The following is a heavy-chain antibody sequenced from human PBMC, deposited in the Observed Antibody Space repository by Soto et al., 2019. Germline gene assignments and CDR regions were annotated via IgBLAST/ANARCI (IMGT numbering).Heavy chain of an antibody. CDR2: IYHSGST. CDR3: ARAMVRGVIIQYNWFDP. CDR1: SDSMSIAGYA. Sequence: SLTSAVSSDSMSIAGYAWSWIRQPPGKGLEWIGYIYHSGSTHYNPSLKSRVTISVDRSKSQFSLKLSSVTAADTAVYYCARAMVRGVIIQYNWFDPWGQGTLVTVSS. J-gene: IGHJ5*02. D-gene: IGHD3-10*01. V-gene: IGHV4-30-2*01.